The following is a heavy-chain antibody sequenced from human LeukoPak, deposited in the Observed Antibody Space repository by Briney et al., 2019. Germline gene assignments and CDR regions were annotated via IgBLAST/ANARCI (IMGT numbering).Heavy chain of an antibody. J-gene: IGHJ4*02. CDR1: GGSISSSTYY. CDR2: INHSGST. D-gene: IGHD1-26*01. V-gene: IGHV4-39*07. CDR3: ARWEGGSYYDFDY. Sequence: PSETLSLTCTVSGGSISSSTYYWSWIRQPPGKGLGWIGEINHSGSTNYNPSLKSRVTISVDTSKNQFSLKLSSVTAADTAVYYCARWEGGSYYDFDYWGQGTLVTVSS.